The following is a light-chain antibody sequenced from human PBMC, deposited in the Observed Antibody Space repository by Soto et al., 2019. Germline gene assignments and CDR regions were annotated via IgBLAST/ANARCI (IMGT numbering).Light chain of an antibody. V-gene: IGKV1-39*01. CDR3: QHGYSTPLT. CDR1: QSISTY. CDR2: AAS. Sequence: DIQMTQSPSSLSASVGDRVTITCRASQSISTYLHWYQQKPGKAPSLLIYAASTLQSGVPSRFSGSGSGTDFTLTISSLQPEDFATYFCQHGYSTPLTFGGGTKVDIK. J-gene: IGKJ4*01.